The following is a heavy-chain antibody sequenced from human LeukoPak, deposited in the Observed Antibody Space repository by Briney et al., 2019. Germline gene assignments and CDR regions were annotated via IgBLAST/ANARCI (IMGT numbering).Heavy chain of an antibody. J-gene: IGHJ4*02. D-gene: IGHD1-26*01. CDR2: IYTGGST. CDR3: ARLSIDTSCLDY. Sequence: SETLSLTCTVSGGSISSDDYYWSWIRQPAGKGLEWVGRIYTGGSTNYNPSLKSRVTISVDTSKNQFSLKLSSVTAADTAVYYCARLSIDTSCLDYWGQGTLITVSS. CDR1: GGSISSDDYY. V-gene: IGHV4-61*02.